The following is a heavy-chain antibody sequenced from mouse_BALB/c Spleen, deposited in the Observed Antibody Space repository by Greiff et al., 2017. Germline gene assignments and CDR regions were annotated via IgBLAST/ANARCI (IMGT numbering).Heavy chain of an antibody. J-gene: IGHJ2*01. V-gene: IGHV1-5*01. CDR1: GYTFTSYW. D-gene: IGHD2-14*01. Sequence: EVQLQQSGTVLARPGASVKMSCKASGYTFTSYWMHWVKQRPGQGLEWIGAIYPGNSDTSYNQKFKGKAKLTAVTSTSTAYMELSSLTNEDSAVYYCTRSAYYRYDGDFDYWGQGTTLTVSS. CDR3: TRSAYYRYDGDFDY. CDR2: IYPGNSDT.